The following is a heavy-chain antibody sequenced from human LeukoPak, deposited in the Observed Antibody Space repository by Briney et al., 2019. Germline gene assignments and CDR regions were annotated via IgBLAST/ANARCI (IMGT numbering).Heavy chain of an antibody. CDR3: AREGGDGIVGALRGYMDV. CDR2: INPNSGGT. V-gene: IGHV1-2*04. J-gene: IGHJ6*03. CDR1: GYTFTGYY. Sequence: ASVKVSCKASGYTFTGYYMHWVRQAPGQGLEWMGWINPNSGGTNYAQKFQGWVTVTRDTSISTAYMELSRLRSDDTAVYYCAREGGDGIVGALRGYMDVWGKGTTVTVSS. D-gene: IGHD1-26*01.